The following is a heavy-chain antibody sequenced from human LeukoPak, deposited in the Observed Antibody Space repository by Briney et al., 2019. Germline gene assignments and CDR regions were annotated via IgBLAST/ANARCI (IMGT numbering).Heavy chain of an antibody. J-gene: IGHJ3*02. CDR3: ARVFTDAFDI. D-gene: IGHD2-21*01. CDR2: IYHSGNI. CDR1: VGSISSGGYS. Sequence: SETLSLTCTVSVGSISSGGYSWSWIRQPPGKGLEWIGFIYHSGNIYYNPSFRGRVTISVDRSKNQFSLNLSSVTAADTAVYYCARVFTDAFDIWGQGTMVTVSS. V-gene: IGHV4-30-2*01.